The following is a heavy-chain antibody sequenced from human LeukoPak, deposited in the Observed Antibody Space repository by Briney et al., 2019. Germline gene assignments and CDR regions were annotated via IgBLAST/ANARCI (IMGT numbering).Heavy chain of an antibody. V-gene: IGHV3-23*01. Sequence: GSLRLSFSGPGFNFNMFAIHWVRPAPGKGLEWVSGLSRGGETTNYADSVKGRLSISRDFSKKMVFLQMNSLKSEDTAVYYCAKEQRIRSRGDGVCTEGYYFDYWGQGTPITVSS. CDR3: AKEQRIRSRGDGVCTEGYYFDY. D-gene: IGHD2-21*02. CDR2: LSRGGETT. CDR1: GFNFNMFA. J-gene: IGHJ4*02.